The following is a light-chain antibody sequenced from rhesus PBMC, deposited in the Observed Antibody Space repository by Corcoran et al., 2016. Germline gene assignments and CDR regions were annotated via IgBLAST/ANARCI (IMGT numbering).Light chain of an antibody. CDR2: AAS. J-gene: IGKJ4*01. CDR1: QNIYSS. V-gene: IGKV1S12*01. CDR3: QHYYDNPFT. Sequence: DIQMTQSPSALSASVGGRLTISCRASQNIYSSLAWYQQKPWKAPELLIYAASRLHTGIPSRFTGSGSVTDFTLTISSLQPEDSAAYYCQHYYDNPFTFGGGTKVEIK.